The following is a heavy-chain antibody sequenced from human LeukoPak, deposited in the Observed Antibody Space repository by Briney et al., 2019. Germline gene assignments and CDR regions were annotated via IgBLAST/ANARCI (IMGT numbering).Heavy chain of an antibody. Sequence: GGSLRLSCAASGFTFSSYWMSWVRQAPGKGLEWVAFIRYEGSDKYYADSVKGRFTISRDNSKITLYLQMNSLRAEDTAVYYCAKGAREDFDYWGQGTLLTVSS. J-gene: IGHJ4*02. D-gene: IGHD1-26*01. V-gene: IGHV3-30*02. CDR1: GFTFSSYW. CDR3: AKGAREDFDY. CDR2: IRYEGSDK.